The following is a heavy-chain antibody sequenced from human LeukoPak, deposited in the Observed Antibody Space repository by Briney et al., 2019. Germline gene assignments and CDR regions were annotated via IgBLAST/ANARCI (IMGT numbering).Heavy chain of an antibody. CDR2: INTNTGNP. D-gene: IGHD1-1*01. J-gene: IGHJ3*02. V-gene: IGHV7-4-1*02. Sequence: GASVKVSCKASGYTFTSYAMNWVRQAPGQGLEWMGWINTNTGNPTYAQGFTGRFVFSLDTSVGTAYLQISSLKAEDTAVYYCARRGWNDRLGAYDIWGQGTMVTVSS. CDR1: GYTFTSYA. CDR3: ARRGWNDRLGAYDI.